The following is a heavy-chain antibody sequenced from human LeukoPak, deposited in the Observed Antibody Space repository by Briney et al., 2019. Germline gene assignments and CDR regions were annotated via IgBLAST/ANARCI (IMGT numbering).Heavy chain of an antibody. J-gene: IGHJ5*02. CDR2: ISDTGRLS. CDR1: GFTFSSSA. V-gene: IGHV3-23*01. D-gene: IGHD5-24*01. CDR3: AKGGFRDGYSYAS. Sequence: PGGSLRLSCAASGFTFSSSAMSWVRQAPGKGLEWVPAISDTGRLSYCADSVNGRFTISRDNSKNTLSLQMNSLRAADTAVYYCAKGGFRDGYSYASWGQGTLITVSS.